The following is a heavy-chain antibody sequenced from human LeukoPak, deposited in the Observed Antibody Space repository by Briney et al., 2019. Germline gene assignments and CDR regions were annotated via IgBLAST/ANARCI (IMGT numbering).Heavy chain of an antibody. CDR3: ARGNYYDSSGYSDY. CDR2: ISDSGSTI. D-gene: IGHD3-22*01. J-gene: IGHJ4*02. Sequence: GGSLRLSCAASRFIFSDYYMSRIRQAPGKGLEWVSYISDSGSTIYYADSVKGRFTISRDNAKNSLYLQMNSPRAEDTAVYYCARGNYYDSSGYSDYWGQGTLVTVSS. CDR1: RFIFSDYY. V-gene: IGHV3-11*01.